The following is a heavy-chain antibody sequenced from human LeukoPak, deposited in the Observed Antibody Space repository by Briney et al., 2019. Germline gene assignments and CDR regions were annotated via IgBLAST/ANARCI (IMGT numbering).Heavy chain of an antibody. D-gene: IGHD3-16*01. V-gene: IGHV1-2*02. CDR1: GYSFTGSY. CDR3: ARDLRVITLGGAFAQGPNY. Sequence: ASVKVSCKASGYSFTGSYMRWVRQAPGQGLEWMGWINPNSGGTNYAQKFQGRVTMTRDTSISTAYMELSRLRSDDTAVYYCARDLRVITLGGAFAQGPNYWGQGTLVTVSS. J-gene: IGHJ4*02. CDR2: INPNSGGT.